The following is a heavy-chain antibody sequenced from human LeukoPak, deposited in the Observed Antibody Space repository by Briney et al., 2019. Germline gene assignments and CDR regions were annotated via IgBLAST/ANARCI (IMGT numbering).Heavy chain of an antibody. CDR1: GFTVSSNY. Sequence: GGSLRLSCAASGFTVSSNYMSWVRQGPGKGLEWVSVIYSGGSTYYADSVKGRFTISRDNSKNTLYLQTNSLRAEDTAVYYCARDLVGATPGWGQGTLVTVSS. J-gene: IGHJ4*02. CDR2: IYSGGST. CDR3: ARDLVGATPG. V-gene: IGHV3-66*01. D-gene: IGHD1-26*01.